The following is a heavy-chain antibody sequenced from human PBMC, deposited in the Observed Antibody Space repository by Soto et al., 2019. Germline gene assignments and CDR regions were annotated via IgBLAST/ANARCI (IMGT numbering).Heavy chain of an antibody. V-gene: IGHV3-30*18. J-gene: IGHJ4*02. D-gene: IGHD1-26*01. Sequence: QPGGSLRLSGEASGFTFSGYCMHWVRQAPGKGLEWVAVISYYGTNEYYEDSVKGRFTISRDNSKNTLYLQMNSLRIEDTAVYFCAKEDPSGRYTLDYCGQGSQVTVSS. CDR3: AKEDPSGRYTLDY. CDR2: ISYYGTNE. CDR1: GFTFSGYC.